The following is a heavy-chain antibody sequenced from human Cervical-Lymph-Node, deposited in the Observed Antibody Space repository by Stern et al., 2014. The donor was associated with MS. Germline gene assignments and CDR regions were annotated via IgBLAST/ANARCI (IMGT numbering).Heavy chain of an antibody. CDR3: ARDQTTVVSNFDF. Sequence: EDQLVESGGGLVKPGGSLRLSCAASGFTFSIYTMHWVRQAPGKGLEWVSSITSSSFIYYADSLKGRFTISRDNAKNSLFLQMNGLRAEDTAVYYCARDQTTVVSNFDFWGQGTMVTVSS. CDR1: GFTFSIYT. D-gene: IGHD4-23*01. V-gene: IGHV3-21*01. CDR2: ITSSSFI. J-gene: IGHJ4*02.